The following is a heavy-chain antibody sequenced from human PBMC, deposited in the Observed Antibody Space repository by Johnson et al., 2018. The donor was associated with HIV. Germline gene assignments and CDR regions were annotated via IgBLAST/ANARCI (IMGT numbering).Heavy chain of an antibody. Sequence: QVQLVESGGGVVRPGGSLRLSCAASGFTFDDYGMSWVRQAPGKGLEWVAVISYDGSNKYYADSVKGRFTISRDNSKNTLYLQMNSLRAEDTAVYYCAGGRNGRNAFDIWGQGTMVTVSS. CDR3: AGGRNGRNAFDI. V-gene: IGHV3-30*03. CDR2: ISYDGSNK. CDR1: GFTFDDYG. D-gene: IGHD2-8*01. J-gene: IGHJ3*02.